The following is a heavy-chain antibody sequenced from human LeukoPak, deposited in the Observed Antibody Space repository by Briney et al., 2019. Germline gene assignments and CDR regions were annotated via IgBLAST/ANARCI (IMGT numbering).Heavy chain of an antibody. J-gene: IGHJ4*02. D-gene: IGHD3-22*01. CDR1: GFTFSDYY. Sequence: GGSLRLSCAASGFTFSDYYMSWIRQAPGKGLEWVSYISSSGSTIYYADSVKGRFTISRDNSKNTLYLQMNSLRAEDTAVYYCAKRGEAYYYDSSGYYATYWGQGTLVTVSS. V-gene: IGHV3-11*01. CDR2: ISSSGSTI. CDR3: AKRGEAYYYDSSGYYATY.